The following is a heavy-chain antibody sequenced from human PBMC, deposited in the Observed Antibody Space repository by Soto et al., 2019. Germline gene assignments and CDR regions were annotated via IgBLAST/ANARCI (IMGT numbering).Heavy chain of an antibody. CDR3: ARDRLMATAGTARHYFGLDV. V-gene: IGHV4-31*03. D-gene: IGHD5-18*01. Sequence: TLSLTCTVSGGAIRSGGYYWSWVRQNPRRGLEWIGNIYYSWNTYYNPSLKSRLTISVDTSKNQFSLNLSSVTAADTAVYYCARDRLMATAGTARHYFGLDVWGQGTTVTVSS. CDR2: IYYSWNT. CDR1: GGAIRSGGYY. J-gene: IGHJ6*02.